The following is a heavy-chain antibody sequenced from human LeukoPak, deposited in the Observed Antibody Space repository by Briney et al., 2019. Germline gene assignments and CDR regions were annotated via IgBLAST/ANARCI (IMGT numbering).Heavy chain of an antibody. CDR1: GGSFSGYY. D-gene: IGHD3-10*01. J-gene: IGHJ4*02. CDR3: ARATGYMSYYGSGSYYIIY. V-gene: IGHV4-34*01. CDR2: INHSGST. Sequence: SETLSLTCAVYGGSFSGYYWSWIRQPPGKGLEWIGEINHSGSTNYNPSLKSRVTISVDTSKNQFSLKLSSVTAADTAVYYCARATGYMSYYGSGSYYIIYWGQGTLVTVSS.